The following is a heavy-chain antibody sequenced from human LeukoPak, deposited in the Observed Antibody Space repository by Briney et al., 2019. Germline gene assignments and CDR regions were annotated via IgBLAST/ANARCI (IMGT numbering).Heavy chain of an antibody. D-gene: IGHD6-6*01. CDR3: ARAARRQNWFDP. V-gene: IGHV3-11*04. CDR2: ISSSGSTI. CDR1: GFTFSDYY. Sequence: PGGSLRLSCAASGFTFSDYYMSWIRQAPGKGLEWVSYISSSGSTIYYADSVRGRFTISGDNAKNSLYLQMNSLRAEDTAVYYCARAARRQNWFDPWGQGTLVTVSS. J-gene: IGHJ5*02.